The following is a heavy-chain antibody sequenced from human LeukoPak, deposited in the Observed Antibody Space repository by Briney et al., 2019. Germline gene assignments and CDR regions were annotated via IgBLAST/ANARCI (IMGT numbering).Heavy chain of an antibody. CDR1: GFTFSSYW. Sequence: GGSLRLSCAASGFTFSSYWMSWVRQAPGKGLGWVANIKQDGSEKYYVDSVKGRFTISRDSAKNSLYLQMNSLRAEDTAVYYCARAGVDCGGDCFLFDSWGQGTLVTVSS. J-gene: IGHJ5*01. CDR3: ARAGVDCGGDCFLFDS. D-gene: IGHD2-21*02. V-gene: IGHV3-7*01. CDR2: IKQDGSEK.